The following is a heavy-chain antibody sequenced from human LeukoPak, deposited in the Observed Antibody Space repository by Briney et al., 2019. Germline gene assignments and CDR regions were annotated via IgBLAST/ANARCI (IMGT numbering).Heavy chain of an antibody. D-gene: IGHD3-22*01. V-gene: IGHV4-34*01. CDR1: GGSFSGYY. CDR2: INHSGRT. J-gene: IGHJ4*02. Sequence: KPSETLSLTCTVYGGSFSGYYWTWIRQPPGKGLEWIGEINHSGRTNYNPSLKSRVTISVDTSNNQFSLKLSSVTAADTAVYYCARAGDSSGYSDYWGQGTLVTVSS. CDR3: ARAGDSSGYSDY.